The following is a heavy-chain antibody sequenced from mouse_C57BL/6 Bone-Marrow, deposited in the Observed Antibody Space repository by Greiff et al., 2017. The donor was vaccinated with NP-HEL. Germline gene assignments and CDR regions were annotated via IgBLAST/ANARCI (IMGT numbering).Heavy chain of an antibody. J-gene: IGHJ2*01. CDR1: GYTFTSYW. D-gene: IGHD1-1*01. Sequence: QVQLQQPGAELVKPGASVKLSCKASGYTFTSYWMQWVKQRPGQGLEWIGEIDPSDSYTNYNQKFKGQATLTLTTSSSTAYRQLSRLTSEDSAVYYCARDFYYYGSSLFDYWGQGTTLTVSS. V-gene: IGHV1-50*01. CDR3: ARDFYYYGSSLFDY. CDR2: IDPSDSYT.